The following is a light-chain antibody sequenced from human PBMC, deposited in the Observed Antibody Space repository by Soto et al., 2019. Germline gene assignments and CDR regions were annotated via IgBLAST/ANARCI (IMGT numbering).Light chain of an antibody. Sequence: AIQVTQSPSSLSASVGDRVTISCRASQGIGNDLGWYQQKPGKAPKLLIYEASTLQTGVASRFSGSGSDTDFTLTISSLQPEDFATYYCLQDYVYPWTFGQGTKVEVK. CDR2: EAS. V-gene: IGKV1-6*01. CDR1: QGIGND. CDR3: LQDYVYPWT. J-gene: IGKJ1*01.